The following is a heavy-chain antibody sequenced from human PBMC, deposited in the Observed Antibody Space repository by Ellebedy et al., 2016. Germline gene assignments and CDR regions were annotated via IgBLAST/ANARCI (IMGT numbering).Heavy chain of an antibody. CDR2: ISWNSGSI. Sequence: SLKISCAASGFTFDDYAMHWVRQAPGKGLEWVSGISWNSGSIGYADSVKGRFTISRDNAKNSLYLQMNSLRAEDTAVYYCARDPGSGWSPWGQGTLVTVSS. V-gene: IGHV3-9*01. CDR3: ARDPGSGWSP. D-gene: IGHD6-19*01. J-gene: IGHJ5*02. CDR1: GFTFDDYA.